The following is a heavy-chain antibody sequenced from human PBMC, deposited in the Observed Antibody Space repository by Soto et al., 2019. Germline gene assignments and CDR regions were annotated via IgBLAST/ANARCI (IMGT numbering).Heavy chain of an antibody. CDR2: ISGSGGST. CDR3: AKDPYSGYDHDAFDI. J-gene: IGHJ3*02. CDR1: RFTFSSYA. V-gene: IGHV3-23*01. Sequence: GGSLRLSCAASRFTFSSYAMSWVRQAPGKGLEWVSAISGSGGSTYYADSVKGRFTISRDNSKNTLYLQMNSLRAEDTAVYYCAKDPYSGYDHDAFDIWGQGTMVTVSS. D-gene: IGHD5-12*01.